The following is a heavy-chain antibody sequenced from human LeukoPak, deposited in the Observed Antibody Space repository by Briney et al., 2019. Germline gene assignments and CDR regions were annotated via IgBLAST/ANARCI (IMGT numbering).Heavy chain of an antibody. CDR1: GYSFTTYY. CDR2: INPSDGST. CDR3: ARDVVVEVGMLPTDSWFDP. Sequence: ASVKLACKATGYSFTTYYIHWMRQAPGRGLEWMGIINPSDGSTSSAQKFQGRVTMTSDTSTSTVYMELSSLTYDDTAVYYCARDVVVEVGMLPTDSWFDPWGRGTLVAVPS. D-gene: IGHD2-15*01. J-gene: IGHJ5*02. V-gene: IGHV1-46*01.